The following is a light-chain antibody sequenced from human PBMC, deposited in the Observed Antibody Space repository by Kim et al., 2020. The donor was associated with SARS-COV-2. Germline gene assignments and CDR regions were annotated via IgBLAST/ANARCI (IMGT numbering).Light chain of an antibody. CDR2: DTS. J-gene: IGKJ1*01. Sequence: LPPVEKATRSCRAGQSISTFLAWYQQRLGQAPKLLIYDTSKRAAGVPARFSASGSGTDFTLTISSLEPDDFATYYCQQRYSWPRTFGQGTKVDIK. CDR3: QQRYSWPRT. V-gene: IGKV3-11*01. CDR1: QSISTF.